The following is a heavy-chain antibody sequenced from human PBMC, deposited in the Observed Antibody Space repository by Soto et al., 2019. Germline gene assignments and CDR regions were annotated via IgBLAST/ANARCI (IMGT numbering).Heavy chain of an antibody. J-gene: IGHJ4*02. CDR2: SSTSRSYI. D-gene: IGHD3-22*01. CDR3: ERGVADYYDSSGYCDY. Sequence: EVQLVESGGGLVKPGGSLRLSCAASGFIFSTYTMNWVRQAPGKGLEWVSSSSTSRSYIYYADSVKGRFTISRDNAKNSLYLQMNSLRAEDTAVYYCERGVADYYDSSGYCDYWGPGTLVTVSS. V-gene: IGHV3-21*01. CDR1: GFIFSTYT.